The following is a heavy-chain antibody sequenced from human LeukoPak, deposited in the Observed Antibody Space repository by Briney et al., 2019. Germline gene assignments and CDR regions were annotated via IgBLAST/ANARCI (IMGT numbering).Heavy chain of an antibody. CDR2: ISAYNGNT. Sequence: ASVKVSCRASGYTFTSYDINWVRQATGQGLEWMGWISAYNGNTNYAQKLQGRVTMTTDTSTSTAYMELRSLRSDDTAVYYCAREAAGYCSSTSCYGWFDPWGQGTLVTVSS. J-gene: IGHJ5*02. V-gene: IGHV1-18*01. CDR3: AREAAGYCSSTSCYGWFDP. D-gene: IGHD2-2*01. CDR1: GYTFTSYD.